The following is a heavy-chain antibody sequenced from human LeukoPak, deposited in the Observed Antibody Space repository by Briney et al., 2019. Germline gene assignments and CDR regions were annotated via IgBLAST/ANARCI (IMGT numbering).Heavy chain of an antibody. J-gene: IGHJ5*02. Sequence: SETLSLTCAVYGGSFSGYYWSWIRQPPGKGLEWIGEINHSGSTNYNPSLKSRVTISVDTSKNQFSLKLSSVTAADTAVYYCARSPVVVPAATHWFDPWGQGTLVTVSS. D-gene: IGHD2-2*01. CDR2: INHSGST. V-gene: IGHV4-34*01. CDR1: GGSFSGYY. CDR3: ARSPVVVPAATHWFDP.